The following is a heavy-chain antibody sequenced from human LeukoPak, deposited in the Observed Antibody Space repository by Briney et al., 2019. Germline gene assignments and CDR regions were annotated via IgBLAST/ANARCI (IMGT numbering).Heavy chain of an antibody. CDR2: ISAYNGNT. V-gene: IGHV1-18*01. Sequence: ASVKVSCKASGYTFTSYGISWVRQAPGQGLEWMGWISAYNGNTNYAQKLQGRVTMTTDTSTSTAYMELRSLRSDDTAVYYCARVAGDWNPYGGYYYYMDVWGKGTTVTVSS. CDR1: GYTFTSYG. J-gene: IGHJ6*03. D-gene: IGHD3-16*01. CDR3: ARVAGDWNPYGGYYYYMDV.